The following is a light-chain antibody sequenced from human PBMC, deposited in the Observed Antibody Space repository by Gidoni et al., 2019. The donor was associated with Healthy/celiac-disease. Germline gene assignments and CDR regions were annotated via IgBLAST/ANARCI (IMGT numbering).Light chain of an antibody. CDR3: QQYYSYST. Sequence: AIRLTQPPSSFSASTADRVTITCRARQGISSYLAWYQQQPGKAPKLLIYAASTLQSAVPSRFSGSGSGTDFTLTISCLQSEDFATYYCQQYYSYSTFGGGTKVEIK. CDR2: AAS. CDR1: QGISSY. V-gene: IGKV1-8*01. J-gene: IGKJ4*01.